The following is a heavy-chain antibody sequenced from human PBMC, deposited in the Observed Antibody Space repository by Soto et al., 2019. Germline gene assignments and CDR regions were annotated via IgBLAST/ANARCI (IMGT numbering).Heavy chain of an antibody. CDR2: IYYSGST. CDR3: ARVGGINWFDP. V-gene: IGHV4-31*03. D-gene: IGHD3-16*01. Sequence: QVQLQESGPGLVKPSQTLSLTCTVSGGSISSGGYYWSWIRQHPGKGLEWIGYIYYSGSTYYNPSLEGRGTISVDTSKNQFALKRSSVTAADTAVYYCARVGGINWFDPWGQGTLVTVSS. J-gene: IGHJ5*02. CDR1: GGSISSGGYY.